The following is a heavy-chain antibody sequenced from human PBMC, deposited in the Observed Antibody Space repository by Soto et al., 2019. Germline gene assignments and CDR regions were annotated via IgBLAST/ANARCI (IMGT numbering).Heavy chain of an antibody. Sequence: QVQLVESGGGVVQPGRSLRLSCAASGFTFSSYAMHWVRQAPGKGLEWVAVTSYDGAIKYYADSVKGRFTISRDNSKNPLYLQMNSLRPEDTAVYSGARVGEGSNTDYWGQGTLVTVSS. J-gene: IGHJ4*02. CDR1: GFTFSSYA. D-gene: IGHD3-10*01. V-gene: IGHV3-30-3*01. CDR2: TSYDGAIK. CDR3: ARVGEGSNTDY.